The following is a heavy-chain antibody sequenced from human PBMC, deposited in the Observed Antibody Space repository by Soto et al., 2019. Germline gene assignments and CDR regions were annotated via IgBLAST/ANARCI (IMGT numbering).Heavy chain of an antibody. CDR1: GFTFGSYS. Sequence: SLRLSCAASGFTFGSYSMNWVRQAPGKGLQWVSYISSSGSTTYYADSVRGRFTISRDNAKNSLYLQMNSLRDEDTAVYYCARPAKMYTSSSCGMDVWGQGTTVTGSS. J-gene: IGHJ6*02. CDR3: ARPAKMYTSSSCGMDV. V-gene: IGHV3-48*02. D-gene: IGHD6-6*01. CDR2: ISSSGSTT.